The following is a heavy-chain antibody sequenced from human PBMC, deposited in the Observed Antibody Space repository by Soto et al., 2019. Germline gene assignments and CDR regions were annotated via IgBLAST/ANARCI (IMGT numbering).Heavy chain of an antibody. J-gene: IGHJ5*02. CDR1: GGSISSGGYY. CDR3: AVAGRYFDWLPNNWFDP. V-gene: IGHV4-31*03. Sequence: QVQLQESGPGLVKPSQTLSLTCTVSGGSISSGGYYWSWIRQHPGKGLEWIGYIYYSVSTYYNPSLKSRVTISVDTSKNQFSLKLSSLTAADTAVYYCAVAGRYFDWLPNNWFDPWGQGTLVTVSS. D-gene: IGHD3-9*01. CDR2: IYYSVST.